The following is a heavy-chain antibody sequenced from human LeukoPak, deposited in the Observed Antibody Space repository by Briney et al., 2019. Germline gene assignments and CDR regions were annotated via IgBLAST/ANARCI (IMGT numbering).Heavy chain of an antibody. J-gene: IGHJ4*02. CDR3: ARGPVRLARLYDY. D-gene: IGHD3-9*01. CDR2: INHTGST. CDR1: GGSLSGAY. Sequence: SETLSLTCTVPGGSLSGAYWTWIRQPPGKGLEWIGEINHTGSTNYNPSFKSRVTMSADTPKNQFSLNLTSVTAADTALYYCARGPVRLARLYDYWGQGTLVTVSS. V-gene: IGHV4-34*01.